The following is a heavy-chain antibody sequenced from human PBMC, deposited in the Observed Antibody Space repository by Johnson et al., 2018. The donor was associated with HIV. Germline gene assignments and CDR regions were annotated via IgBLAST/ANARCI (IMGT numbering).Heavy chain of an antibody. CDR2: NSWNGGNT. CDR1: GFTFDDYG. D-gene: IGHD6-19*01. CDR3: AREPVAGPGRNAFDI. V-gene: IGHV3-20*04. Sequence: EVQLVESGGGVVRPGGSLRLSCAASGFTFDDYGMSWVRQAPGKGLEWVSGNSWNGGNTDYADSVKGRFTISRDNAKNSLYLQMNSLSAEDTALYFCAREPVAGPGRNAFDIWGQGTMVTVSS. J-gene: IGHJ3*02.